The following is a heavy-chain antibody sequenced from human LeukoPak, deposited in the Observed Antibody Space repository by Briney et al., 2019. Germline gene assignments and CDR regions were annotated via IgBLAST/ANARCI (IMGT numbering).Heavy chain of an antibody. Sequence: GASVKVSCKASGYTFTGYYMHWVRQAPGQGLEWMGWINPNSGGTNYAQKFQGRVTMTRDTSISTAYMELSRLRSDDTAVYYCAKISVVVAATGRNHGMDVWGQGTTVIVSS. V-gene: IGHV1-2*02. CDR2: INPNSGGT. D-gene: IGHD2-15*01. CDR1: GYTFTGYY. J-gene: IGHJ6*02. CDR3: AKISVVVAATGRNHGMDV.